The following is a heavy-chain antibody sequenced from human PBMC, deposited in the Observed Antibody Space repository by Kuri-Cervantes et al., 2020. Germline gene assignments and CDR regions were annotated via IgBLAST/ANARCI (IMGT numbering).Heavy chain of an antibody. V-gene: IGHV3-48*02. Sequence: GESLKISCAASGFTFSSYSMNWVRQAPGKGLEWVAYISSSSSTIYYVDSVKGRFTISRDNAKNSLYQQKNSLRDEETAVYYCARARDSSGLNTLDYWGQGTLVTVSS. CDR3: ARARDSSGLNTLDY. CDR1: GFTFSSYS. D-gene: IGHD3-22*01. CDR2: ISSSSSTI. J-gene: IGHJ4*02.